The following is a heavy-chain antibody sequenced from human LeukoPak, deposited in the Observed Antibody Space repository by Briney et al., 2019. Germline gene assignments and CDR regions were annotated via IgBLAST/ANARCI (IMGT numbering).Heavy chain of an antibody. CDR2: ISGSGGST. V-gene: IGHV3-23*01. Sequence: SGGSLRLSCAASGFTFSSYAMSWVRQAPGKGLEWVSAISGSGGSTYYADSVKGRFTISRDNSKNTLYLQMNSLRAEDTAVYYCARDSVKYYYDSSGYSKPPYYFDYWGQGTLVTVSS. J-gene: IGHJ4*02. CDR3: ARDSVKYYYDSSGYSKPPYYFDY. D-gene: IGHD3-22*01. CDR1: GFTFSSYA.